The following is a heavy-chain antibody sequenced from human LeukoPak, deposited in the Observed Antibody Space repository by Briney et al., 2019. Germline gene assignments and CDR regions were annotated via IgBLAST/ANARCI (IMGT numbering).Heavy chain of an antibody. D-gene: IGHD2-2*01. Sequence: GSLRLSCAASGFTFSSYWMHWIRQPPGKGLEWIGYIYYSGSTNYNPSLKSRVTISVDTSKNQFSLKLSSVTAADTAVYYCARFNCSSTSCSSGTDVWGQGTTVTVSS. J-gene: IGHJ6*02. V-gene: IGHV4-59*08. CDR1: GFTFSSYW. CDR2: IYYSGST. CDR3: ARFNCSSTSCSSGTDV.